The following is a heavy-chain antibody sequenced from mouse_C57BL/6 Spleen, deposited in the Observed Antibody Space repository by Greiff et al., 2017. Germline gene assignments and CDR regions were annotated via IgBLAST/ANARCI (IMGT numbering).Heavy chain of an antibody. Sequence: EVKVVESGGGLVKPGGSLKLSCAASGFTFSSYTMSWVRQTPEKRLEWVATISGGGGNTYYPDSVKGRFTISRDNAKNTLYLQMSSLRSEDTALYYCARHDGTRYFDVWGTGTTVTVSS. J-gene: IGHJ1*03. D-gene: IGHD2-3*01. V-gene: IGHV5-9*01. CDR2: ISGGGGNT. CDR1: GFTFSSYT. CDR3: ARHDGTRYFDV.